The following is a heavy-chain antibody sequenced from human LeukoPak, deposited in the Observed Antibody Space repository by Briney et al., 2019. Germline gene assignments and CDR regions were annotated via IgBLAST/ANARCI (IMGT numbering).Heavy chain of an antibody. CDR3: ARYWPSSHHAFDI. CDR1: GGSISSSYSY. D-gene: IGHD2-15*01. V-gene: IGHV4-39*07. Sequence: PSETLSLTCTVSGGSISSSYSYWGWIRQPPGKGLEWIGNIYYSGSTYYNPSLKSRVTISVDTSKNQFSLKLSSVTAADTAVYYCARYWPSSHHAFDIWGQGTMVTVSS. J-gene: IGHJ3*02. CDR2: IYYSGST.